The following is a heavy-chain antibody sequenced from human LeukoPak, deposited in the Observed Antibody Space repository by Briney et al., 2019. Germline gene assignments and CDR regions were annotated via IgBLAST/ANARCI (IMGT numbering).Heavy chain of an antibody. CDR3: ARSGGYSSGWYGGDYFDY. Sequence: SETLSLTCTVSGGSISSSSYYWGWIRQPPGKGLEWIGSIYYSGSTYYNPSLKSRVTISVDTSKNQFSLKLSSVTAADTAVYYCARSGGYSSGWYGGDYFDYWGQGTLATVSS. CDR2: IYYSGST. J-gene: IGHJ4*02. CDR1: GGSISSSSYY. V-gene: IGHV4-39*01. D-gene: IGHD6-19*01.